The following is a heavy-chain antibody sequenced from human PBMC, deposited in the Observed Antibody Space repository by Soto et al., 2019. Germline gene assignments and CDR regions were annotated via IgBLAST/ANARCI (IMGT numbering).Heavy chain of an antibody. CDR3: TRGGTSATYWGLFDY. D-gene: IGHD7-27*01. CDR1: GFTFSNYW. V-gene: IGHV3-74*01. CDR2: INGDGSTT. Sequence: GGSLRLSCAASGFTFSNYWTHGGRQAPGKGLVWVSRINGDGSTTTYADFVKGRFTISRDNAKNTLYLQMDSLGADDTAVYYCTRGGTSATYWGLFDYWGQGALVTVSS. J-gene: IGHJ4*02.